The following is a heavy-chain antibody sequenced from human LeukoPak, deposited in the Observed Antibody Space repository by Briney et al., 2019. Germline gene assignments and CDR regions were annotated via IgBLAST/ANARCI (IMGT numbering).Heavy chain of an antibody. V-gene: IGHV3-74*01. J-gene: IGHJ3*02. Sequence: GGSLRLSCGASGFTFSSYWMHWVRQAPGKGQVWVSRINSDGSSTSYADSVKGRFTISRDNAKNTLYLQMNSLRAEDSAVYYCAREWRGYYYDSGGYYLLDAFDIWGQGTMVIVSS. CDR1: GFTFSSYW. CDR2: INSDGSST. CDR3: AREWRGYYYDSGGYYLLDAFDI. D-gene: IGHD3-22*01.